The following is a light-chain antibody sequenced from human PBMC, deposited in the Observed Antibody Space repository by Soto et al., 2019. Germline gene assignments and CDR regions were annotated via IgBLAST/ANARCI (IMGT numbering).Light chain of an antibody. CDR2: EGT. CDR3: SSYTSSSTWV. J-gene: IGLJ3*02. V-gene: IGLV2-14*02. Sequence: QSALTQPASVSGSPGQSITISCTGTSSDVVNDLLVSWYQQQPGKAPKLMIYEGTKRPAGVSDRFSGSKSGNTASLTISGLQAEDEADYYCSSYTSSSTWVFGGGTKLTVL. CDR1: SSDVVNDLL.